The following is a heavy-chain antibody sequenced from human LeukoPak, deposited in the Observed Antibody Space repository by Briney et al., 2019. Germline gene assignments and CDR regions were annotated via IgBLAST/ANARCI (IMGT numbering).Heavy chain of an antibody. CDR2: ISGSSTYI. J-gene: IGHJ4*02. V-gene: IGHV3-21*06. CDR1: GFTFNSYN. D-gene: IGHD3-22*01. Sequence: GGSLRLSCAASGFTFNSYNMNWVRQAPGKGLEWVSSISGSSTYIYYADSVKGRFTISRDNAKNSVFLQINNLRAEDTAIYYCARRGYYDSSGYDYWGQGTLVTVSS. CDR3: ARRGYYDSSGYDY.